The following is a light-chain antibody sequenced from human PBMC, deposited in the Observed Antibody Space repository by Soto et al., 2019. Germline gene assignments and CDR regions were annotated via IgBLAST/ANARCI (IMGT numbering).Light chain of an antibody. J-gene: IGKJ4*01. Sequence: EIVMTQSPATLSVSPGERVTLSCRASQSIGRSLAWHQQQPGQAPRLLIYGASTRATGTPVRFSGIGSGTEFTLTINSLQSEDFVVYYCHQYDDWPLTFGGGTKVEIK. V-gene: IGKV3D-15*01. CDR3: HQYDDWPLT. CDR1: QSIGRS. CDR2: GAS.